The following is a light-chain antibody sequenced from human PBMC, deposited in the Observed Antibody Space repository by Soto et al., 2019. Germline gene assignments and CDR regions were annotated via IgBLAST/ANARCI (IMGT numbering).Light chain of an antibody. CDR3: QQYGSSPMYT. J-gene: IGKJ2*01. Sequence: EIVLTQSPGTLSLSPGERATLSCRASQSVSSSYLAWYQQKPGQAPRLLIYGASSRVTGIPDRFSGSGSGTDLTLTISRLEPEDFAVYYCQQYGSSPMYTFGQGTKLEIK. V-gene: IGKV3-20*01. CDR2: GAS. CDR1: QSVSSSY.